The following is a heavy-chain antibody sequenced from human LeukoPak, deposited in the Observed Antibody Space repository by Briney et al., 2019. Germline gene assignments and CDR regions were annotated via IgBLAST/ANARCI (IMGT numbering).Heavy chain of an antibody. CDR2: INSXGSTT. V-gene: IGHV3-74*01. CDR3: ASGIAADESVAIDY. J-gene: IGHJ4*02. Sequence: GASLSLSCAASXFTFXTXXXXXVXXXPGXXXXWXSRINSXGSTTRYADSVKGRFTISRDNAKNTLYLQMNFLGAEDTAVYYCASGIAADESVAIDYWGQGTLVTVSS. CDR1: XFTFXTXX. D-gene: IGHD6-13*01.